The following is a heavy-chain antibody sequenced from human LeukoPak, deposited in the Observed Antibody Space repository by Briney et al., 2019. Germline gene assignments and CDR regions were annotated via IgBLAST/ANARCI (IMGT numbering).Heavy chain of an antibody. Sequence: ASVKVSCKASGYTFTSYAINWVRQAPGQGLEWMGWINTNTGNPTFAQGFPGRFVFSLDTSVSTAYLQISSLKTEDTAVYYCARDRTLFDYWGQGTLVTVSS. J-gene: IGHJ4*02. CDR2: INTNTGNP. V-gene: IGHV7-4-1*02. CDR3: ARDRTLFDY. D-gene: IGHD1-7*01. CDR1: GYTFTSYA.